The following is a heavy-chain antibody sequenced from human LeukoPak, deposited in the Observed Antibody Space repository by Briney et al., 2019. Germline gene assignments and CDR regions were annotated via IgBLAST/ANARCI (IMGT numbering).Heavy chain of an antibody. CDR1: GYTFTGYY. CDR3: ARDNSVGDSAWWFDP. J-gene: IGHJ5*02. CDR2: INPNSGGT. V-gene: IGHV1-2*02. Sequence: ASVKVSCKASGYTFTGYYMHWVRQAPGQGLEWMGWINPNSGGTNYAQKFQGRVTMTRDMATSTDYMEVSSLRSEDTAVYYCARDNSVGDSAWWFDPWGQGTLVTVSS. D-gene: IGHD5-12*01.